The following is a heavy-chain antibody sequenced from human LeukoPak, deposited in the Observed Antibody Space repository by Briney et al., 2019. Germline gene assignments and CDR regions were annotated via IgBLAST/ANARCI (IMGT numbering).Heavy chain of an antibody. CDR2: ISYDGTKE. Sequence: GGSLRLSCKTSGFKFRDFDMDWVRQAPGKGLEWVAHISYDGTKEYYADSVKGRFSISRDNSQDTVYMQLSSLTTEDTARYYCVRDVAFWGQGTLIIVSS. CDR3: VRDVAF. V-gene: IGHV3-30*03. J-gene: IGHJ4*02. CDR1: GFKFRDFD.